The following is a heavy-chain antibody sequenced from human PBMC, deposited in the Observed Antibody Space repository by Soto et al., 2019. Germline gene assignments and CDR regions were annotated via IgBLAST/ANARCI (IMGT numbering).Heavy chain of an antibody. Sequence: PSETLSLTCTVSGVSISSGGYYWSWIRQHPGKGLEWIGNIYYSGRTYYNPSLKSRVILSVDTSKNHFSLTLRSVTAADSAMYCCASVIGGDSEYYFDFWGQGALVTAPQ. CDR3: ASVIGGDSEYYFDF. CDR2: IYYSGRT. J-gene: IGHJ4*02. CDR1: GVSISSGGYY. D-gene: IGHD2-21*02. V-gene: IGHV4-31*03.